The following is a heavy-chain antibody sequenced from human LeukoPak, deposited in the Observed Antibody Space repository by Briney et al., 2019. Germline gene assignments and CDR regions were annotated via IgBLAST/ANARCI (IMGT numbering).Heavy chain of an antibody. J-gene: IGHJ4*02. D-gene: IGHD5-12*01. CDR2: ISYDGSNK. Sequence: GGSLRLSCAASGSTFGSYGMHWVRQAPGKGLEWVALISYDGSNKYYADSVKGRFTISRDNSKNTLYLQMNSLRAEDTAVYYCASARALYGYSGYDEPYFDYWGQGTLVTVSS. V-gene: IGHV3-30*03. CDR3: ASARALYGYSGYDEPYFDY. CDR1: GSTFGSYG.